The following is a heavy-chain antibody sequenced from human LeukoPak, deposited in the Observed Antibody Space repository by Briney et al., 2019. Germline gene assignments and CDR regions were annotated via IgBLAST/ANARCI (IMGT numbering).Heavy chain of an antibody. Sequence: GGSLRLSCVASGLTFSNFWMTWLRQAPGKGLEWVANIKQDGSETYYLDSVKGRFTISRDNAKNSMYLQMNRLRAEDTAVYYCVGCSGGTCSDLDYWGRGTLVTVSS. CDR2: IKQDGSET. D-gene: IGHD2-15*01. CDR3: VGCSGGTCSDLDY. CDR1: GLTFSNFW. V-gene: IGHV3-7*03. J-gene: IGHJ4*02.